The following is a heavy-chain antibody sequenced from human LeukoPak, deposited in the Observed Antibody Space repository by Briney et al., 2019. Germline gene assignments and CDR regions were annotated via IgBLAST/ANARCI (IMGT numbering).Heavy chain of an antibody. D-gene: IGHD3-3*01. Sequence: ASVKVSCKASGYTFTSYAMHWVRQAPGQRLEWMGWINAGNGNTKYSQKFQGRVTITADESTSTAYMELSSLRPEDTAVYYCARESVYYDFWSGYYTGPFDYWGQGTLVTVSS. CDR1: GYTFTSYA. V-gene: IGHV1-3*01. CDR3: ARESVYYDFWSGYYTGPFDY. CDR2: INAGNGNT. J-gene: IGHJ4*02.